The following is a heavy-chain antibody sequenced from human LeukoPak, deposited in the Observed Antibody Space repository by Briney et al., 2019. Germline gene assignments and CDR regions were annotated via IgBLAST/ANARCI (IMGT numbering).Heavy chain of an antibody. CDR2: ISGSGGST. CDR1: GFTFTSYA. CDR3: ARENLAAAGSYYFDY. Sequence: SGGSLRLSCAASGFTFTSYAMSWVRQAPGKGLEWVSVISGSGGSTYYVDSVKGRFTISRDNAKNSLYLQMNSLRAEDTAVYYCARENLAAAGSYYFDYWGQGTLVTVSS. D-gene: IGHD6-13*01. J-gene: IGHJ4*02. V-gene: IGHV3-23*01.